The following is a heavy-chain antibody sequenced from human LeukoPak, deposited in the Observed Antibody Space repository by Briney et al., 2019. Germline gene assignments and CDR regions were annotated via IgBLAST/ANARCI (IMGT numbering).Heavy chain of an antibody. CDR2: INHSGST. CDR1: GGSFSGYY. CDR3: ARKTSVAKPFGP. D-gene: IGHD5-12*01. J-gene: IGHJ5*02. V-gene: IGHV4-34*01. Sequence: SETLSLTCAVYGGSFSGYYWSWIRQPPGKGLEWIGEINHSGSTTSNPSIKSRVTISVDTSKNQFSLKLSSVTAADAAVYYCARKTSVAKPFGPWGQGTLVTVSS.